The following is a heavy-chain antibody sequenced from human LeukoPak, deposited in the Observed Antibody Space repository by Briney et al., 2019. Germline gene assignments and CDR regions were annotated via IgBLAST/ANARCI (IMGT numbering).Heavy chain of an antibody. CDR3: AKYSSGYYKWFDP. CDR2: IYYSGST. Sequence: SSETLSLTCTVSGGSISSGGYYWSWIRQHPGKGLEWIGYIYYSGSTYYSPSLKSRVTISVDTSKNQFSLKLSSVTAADTAVYYCAKYSSGYYKWFDPWGQGTLVTVSS. J-gene: IGHJ5*02. CDR1: GGSISSGGYY. D-gene: IGHD3-22*01. V-gene: IGHV4-31*03.